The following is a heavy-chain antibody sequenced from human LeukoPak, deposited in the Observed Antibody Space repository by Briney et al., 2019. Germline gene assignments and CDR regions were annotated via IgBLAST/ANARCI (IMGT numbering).Heavy chain of an antibody. CDR1: GGSISSGDYY. J-gene: IGHJ4*02. D-gene: IGHD6-19*01. CDR3: AREVAVAGIGY. CDR2: IYYSGST. Sequence: TLSLTCTVSGGSISSGDYYWSWIRQPPGKGLEWIGYIYYSGSTYYNPSLKSRVTISVDTSKNQFSLKLSSVTAADTAVYYCAREVAVAGIGYWGQGTLVTVSS. V-gene: IGHV4-30-4*08.